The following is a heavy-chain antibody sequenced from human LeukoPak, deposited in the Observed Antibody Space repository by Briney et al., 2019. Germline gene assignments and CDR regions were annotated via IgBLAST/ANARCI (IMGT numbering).Heavy chain of an antibody. D-gene: IGHD3-16*02. J-gene: IGHJ4*02. CDR3: ARDRGSGVYDYVWGSYRYSYYFDY. Sequence: GRSLRLSCAASGFTFSSYAMHWVRQAPGKGLEWVAVISYDGSNKYYADSVKGRFTISRANSKNTLYLQMNSLRAEDTAVYYCARDRGSGVYDYVWGSYRYSYYFDYWGQGTLVTVSS. CDR1: GFTFSSYA. V-gene: IGHV3-30*04. CDR2: ISYDGSNK.